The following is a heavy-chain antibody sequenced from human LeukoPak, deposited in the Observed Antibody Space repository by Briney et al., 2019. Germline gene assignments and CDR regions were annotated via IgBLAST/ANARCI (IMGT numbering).Heavy chain of an antibody. CDR1: AATFSIYT. CDR3: ARGNLDMGSAFDY. D-gene: IGHD5/OR15-5a*01. V-gene: IGHV1-69*05. J-gene: IGHJ4*02. Sequence: SVKLCRKASAATFSIYTITLGRQPPGQGLEWMGGISASFGKANYAQKLKGRVTITTDESKSTAYMEMSSLRSEDTAVYYCARGNLDMGSAFDYWGQGTLVTVSS. CDR2: ISASFGKA.